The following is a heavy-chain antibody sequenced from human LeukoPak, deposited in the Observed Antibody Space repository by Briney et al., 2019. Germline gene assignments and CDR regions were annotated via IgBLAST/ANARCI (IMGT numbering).Heavy chain of an antibody. Sequence: SETLSLTCTVSGGSISSGDYYWSWIRLPPGKGLEWIGYIYYSGSTYYNPSLKSRVTISVDTSKNQFSLKLSSVTAADTALYYCARHSGGYCSGGSCYSDYWGQGTLVTVSS. V-gene: IGHV4-30-4*08. CDR1: GGSISSGDYY. J-gene: IGHJ4*02. CDR2: IYYSGST. D-gene: IGHD2-15*01. CDR3: ARHSGGYCSGGSCYSDY.